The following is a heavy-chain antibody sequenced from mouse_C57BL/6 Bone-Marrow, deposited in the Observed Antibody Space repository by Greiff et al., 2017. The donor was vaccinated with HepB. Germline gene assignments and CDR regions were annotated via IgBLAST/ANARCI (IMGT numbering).Heavy chain of an antibody. D-gene: IGHD1-1*01. Sequence: QVQLQQSGAELVRPGASVTLSCKASGYTFTDYEMHWVKQTPVHGLEWIGAIDPETGGTAYNQKFKGKAILTADKSSSTAYMELRSLTSEDSAVYYCKQSTRVVARWDFDVWGTGTTVTVSS. CDR3: KQSTRVVARWDFDV. CDR2: IDPETGGT. CDR1: GYTFTDYE. V-gene: IGHV1-15*01. J-gene: IGHJ1*03.